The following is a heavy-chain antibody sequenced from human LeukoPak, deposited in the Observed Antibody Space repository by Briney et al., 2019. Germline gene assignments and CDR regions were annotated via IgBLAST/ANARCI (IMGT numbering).Heavy chain of an antibody. V-gene: IGHV4-31*03. CDR1: GGSISSGGYY. Sequence: PSETLSLTCTVSGGSISSGGYYWSWIRQHPGKGLEWIGYIYYSGSTYYNPSLKSRVTISVDTSKNQFSLKLSSVTAADTAVYYCATRPSRIYYYYYYMDVWGKGTTVTVSS. CDR2: IYYSGST. J-gene: IGHJ6*03. CDR3: ATRPSRIYYYYYYMDV. D-gene: IGHD2-15*01.